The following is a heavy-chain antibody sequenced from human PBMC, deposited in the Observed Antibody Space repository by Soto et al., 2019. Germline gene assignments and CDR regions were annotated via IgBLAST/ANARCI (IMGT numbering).Heavy chain of an antibody. CDR3: AILRYSSSWGYYYGMDV. J-gene: IGHJ6*02. CDR2: IYPGDSDT. D-gene: IGHD6-13*01. CDR1: GYSFTSYW. Sequence: GESLKISCKGSGYSFTSYWIGWVRQMPGKGLEWMGIIYPGDSDTRYSPSFQGQVTISADKSISTAYLQWSSLKASDTAMYYFAILRYSSSWGYYYGMDVWGQGTTVTVSS. V-gene: IGHV5-51*01.